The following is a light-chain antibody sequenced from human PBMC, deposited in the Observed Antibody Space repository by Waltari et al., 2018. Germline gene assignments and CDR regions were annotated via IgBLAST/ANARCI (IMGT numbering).Light chain of an antibody. CDR2: QAS. Sequence: CRASERIGRWLAWYQQKPGMAPKLLIYQASSLEDGVPSRFSGSGFETEFSLSISSLQPEDFTTYYCQQYNTYPWTFGQGTKVEIK. J-gene: IGKJ1*01. V-gene: IGKV1-5*03. CDR3: QQYNTYPWT. CDR1: ERIGRW.